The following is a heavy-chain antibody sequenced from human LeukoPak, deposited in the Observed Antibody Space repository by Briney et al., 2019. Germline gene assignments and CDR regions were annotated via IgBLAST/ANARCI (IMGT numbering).Heavy chain of an antibody. J-gene: IGHJ3*02. CDR3: ARRVRGVNDAFDI. V-gene: IGHV4-4*02. Sequence: MASETLSLTCAVSGGSISSSNWWSWVRQPPGKGLEWIGEIYHSGSTNYNPSLKSRVTISVDTSKNHFSLKLSSVTAADTAVYYCARRVRGVNDAFDIWGQGTMVTVSS. CDR2: IYHSGST. CDR1: GGSISSSNW. D-gene: IGHD3-10*01.